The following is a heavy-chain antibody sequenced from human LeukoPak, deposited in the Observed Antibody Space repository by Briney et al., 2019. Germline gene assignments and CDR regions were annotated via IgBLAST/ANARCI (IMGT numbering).Heavy chain of an antibody. D-gene: IGHD3-22*01. Sequence: PSETLSLTCTVSGGSISSYYWSWIRQPPGKGLEWIGYIYYSGSTNYNPSLKSRVTISVDTSKNQFSLKLSSVTAADTAVYYCAGAKVDSSGYYAPDYWGQGTLVTVSS. J-gene: IGHJ4*02. CDR1: GGSISSYY. CDR2: IYYSGST. CDR3: AGAKVDSSGYYAPDY. V-gene: IGHV4-59*01.